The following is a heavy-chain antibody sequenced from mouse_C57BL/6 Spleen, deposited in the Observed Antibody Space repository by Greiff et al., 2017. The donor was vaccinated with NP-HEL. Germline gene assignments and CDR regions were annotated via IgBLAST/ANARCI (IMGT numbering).Heavy chain of an antibody. J-gene: IGHJ4*01. V-gene: IGHV1-61*01. Sequence: LQPGAELVRPGSSVKLSCKASGYTFTSYWMDWVKQRPGQGLEWIGNIYPSDSETHYNQKFKDKATLTVDKSSSTAYMQLSSLTSEDSAVYYCASGDPYAMDYWGQGTSVTVSS. CDR1: GYTFTSYW. D-gene: IGHD2-13*01. CDR3: ASGDPYAMDY. CDR2: IYPSDSET.